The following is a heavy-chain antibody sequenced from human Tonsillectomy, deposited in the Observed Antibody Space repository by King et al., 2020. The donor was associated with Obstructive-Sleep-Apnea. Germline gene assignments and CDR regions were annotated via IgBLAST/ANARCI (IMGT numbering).Heavy chain of an antibody. CDR1: GGTCSSYA. CDR2: LIPIFGIA. V-gene: IGHV1-69*17. CDR3: ARDWGPYDY. D-gene: IGHD7-27*01. J-gene: IGHJ4*02. Sequence: VQLVESGAEVKKPGSSVKVSCKASGGTCSSYAISWVRQAPGQGLELMGGLIPIFGIANYAKKFQGRVTITADKSTSTAYMELSSLRSEDTAVYYCARDWGPYDYWGQGTLVTVSS.